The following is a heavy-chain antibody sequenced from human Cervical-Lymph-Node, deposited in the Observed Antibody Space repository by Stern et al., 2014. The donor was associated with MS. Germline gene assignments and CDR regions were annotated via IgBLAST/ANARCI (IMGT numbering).Heavy chain of an antibody. Sequence: EMQLVESGGGLVQPGGSLKLSCAASGFTFSGSAMHWVRQASGKGLEWVGRIRSKAKSYATAYVESVKGRFIISRDDAKNTAYLQVNSLRTEDTAIYYCTTWYGLDVWGQGTTVTVSS. CDR1: GFTFSGSA. CDR3: TTWYGLDV. J-gene: IGHJ6*02. V-gene: IGHV3-73*01. CDR2: IRSKAKSYAT.